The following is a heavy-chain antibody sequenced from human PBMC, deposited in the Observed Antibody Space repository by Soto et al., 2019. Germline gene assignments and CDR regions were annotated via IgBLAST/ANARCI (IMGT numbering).Heavy chain of an antibody. D-gene: IGHD6-19*01. CDR2: INGRGNYI. CDR1: GFSFNTYN. J-gene: IGHJ4*02. Sequence: EVQLVESGGGLVKPGGSLRVSCEASGFSFNTYNMNWVRQAPEKGLEWVSSINGRGNYIYYADSVKGRFTISRDNAKNSLYLQMDSLRADDTGVYYCVRDFRGAVAGSEFDHWGQGTLVTVSS. CDR3: VRDFRGAVAGSEFDH. V-gene: IGHV3-21*06.